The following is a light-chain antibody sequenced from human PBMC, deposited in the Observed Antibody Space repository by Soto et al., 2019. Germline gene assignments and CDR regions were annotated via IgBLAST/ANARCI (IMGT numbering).Light chain of an antibody. Sequence: QSVLTQPASVSGSPGQSITISCTGTSSDVGDYNYVSWYQQQPGKAPKLMIYDVSHRPSGVSSRFSGSKSGNTASLTISGLQAEDEADYYCASYTDSTIVMFGGGTKLTVL. CDR1: SSDVGDYNY. CDR2: DVS. CDR3: ASYTDSTIVM. V-gene: IGLV2-14*01. J-gene: IGLJ3*02.